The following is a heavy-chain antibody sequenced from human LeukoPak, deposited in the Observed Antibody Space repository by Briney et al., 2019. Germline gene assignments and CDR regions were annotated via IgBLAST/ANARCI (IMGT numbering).Heavy chain of an antibody. D-gene: IGHD3-10*01. CDR1: GYTFTSYY. V-gene: IGHV1-46*01. CDR3: ARRAITQGFDY. Sequence: VASVKVSCKASGYTFTSYYMHWVRQAPGQGLEWMGIINPSGGSTSCAQKFQGRVTMTRDTSTSTVYMELSSLRSEDTAVYYCARRAITQGFDYWGQGTLVTVSS. J-gene: IGHJ4*02. CDR2: INPSGGST.